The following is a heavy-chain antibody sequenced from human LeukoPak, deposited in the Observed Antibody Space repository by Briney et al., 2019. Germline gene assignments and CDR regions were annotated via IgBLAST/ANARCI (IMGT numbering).Heavy chain of an antibody. Sequence: GGSLRLSCAASGFTFDDYAMHWVRQAPGKGLEWVSGISWNSGSIGYADSVKGRFTISRDNAKNSLYLQMNSLRAEDTALYYCAKSGYSSSWAVYFDYWGQGTLVTVSS. CDR3: AKSGYSSSWAVYFDY. CDR1: GFTFDDYA. CDR2: ISWNSGSI. D-gene: IGHD6-13*01. V-gene: IGHV3-9*01. J-gene: IGHJ4*02.